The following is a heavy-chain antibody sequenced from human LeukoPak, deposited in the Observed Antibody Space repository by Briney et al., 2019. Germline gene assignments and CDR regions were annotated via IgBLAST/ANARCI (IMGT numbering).Heavy chain of an antibody. D-gene: IGHD3-16*01. CDR1: GGSISSYY. CDR3: ARDHGWGTFDY. CDR2: IYYSGST. Sequence: PSGTLSLTCTVSGGSISSYYWSWIRQPPGKGLEWIGYIYYSGSTNYNPSLKSRVTISVDTSKNQFSLKLSSVTAADTAVYYCARDHGWGTFDYWGQGTLVTVSS. J-gene: IGHJ4*02. V-gene: IGHV4-59*01.